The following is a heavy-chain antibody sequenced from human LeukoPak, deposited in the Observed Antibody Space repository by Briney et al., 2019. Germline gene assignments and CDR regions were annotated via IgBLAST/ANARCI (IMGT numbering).Heavy chain of an antibody. CDR2: IYYSGST. Sequence: SETLSLTCTGSGGSISSYYWSWTRQPPGKGLEWIGYIYYSGSTNYNPSLKSRVTISVDTSKNQFSLKLSSVTAADTAVYYCARFNTYYYDSSGYYYFDYWGQGTLVTVSS. D-gene: IGHD3-22*01. CDR1: GGSISSYY. V-gene: IGHV4-59*01. J-gene: IGHJ4*02. CDR3: ARFNTYYYDSSGYYYFDY.